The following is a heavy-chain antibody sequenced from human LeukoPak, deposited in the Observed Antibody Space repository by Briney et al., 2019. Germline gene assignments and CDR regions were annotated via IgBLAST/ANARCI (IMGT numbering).Heavy chain of an antibody. J-gene: IGHJ4*02. Sequence: GESLKISCKGSGYSFTSYWIGWVRHMPGKGLEWMGIIYPGDSDTRYSPSFQGQVTISADKSISTAYLQWSSLKASDTAMYYCASASVYSSGWYHFDYWGQGILVTVSS. V-gene: IGHV5-51*01. CDR3: ASASVYSSGWYHFDY. CDR1: GYSFTSYW. D-gene: IGHD6-19*01. CDR2: IYPGDSDT.